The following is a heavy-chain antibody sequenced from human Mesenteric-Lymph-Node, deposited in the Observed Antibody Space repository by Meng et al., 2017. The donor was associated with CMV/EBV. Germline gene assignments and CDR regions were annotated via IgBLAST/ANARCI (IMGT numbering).Heavy chain of an antibody. V-gene: IGHV1-58*01. CDR1: GFTFTASA. J-gene: IGHJ5*02. CDR3: AAGYSSGWNPYENWFDP. D-gene: IGHD6-19*01. CDR2: IVVNSGNT. Sequence: SVKVSCKTSGFTFTASAVQWVRQARGQRLEWIGWIVVNSGNTNYAQNFRERVTITRDMSTSTAYMELSGLRSEDTAVYYCAAGYSSGWNPYENWFDPWGQGTLVTVSS.